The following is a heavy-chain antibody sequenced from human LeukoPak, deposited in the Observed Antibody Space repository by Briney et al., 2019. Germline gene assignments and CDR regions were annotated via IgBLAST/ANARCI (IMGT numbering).Heavy chain of an antibody. V-gene: IGHV4-34*01. CDR3: ASEGIAAADDPHFDY. J-gene: IGHJ4*02. D-gene: IGHD6-13*01. CDR1: GGSFSGYY. Sequence: SETLSLACAVYGGSFSGYYWSWIRQPPGKGLEWIGEINHSGSTNYNPSLKSRVTISVDTSKNQFSLKLSSVTAADTAVYYCASEGIAAADDPHFDYWGQGTLVTVSS. CDR2: INHSGST.